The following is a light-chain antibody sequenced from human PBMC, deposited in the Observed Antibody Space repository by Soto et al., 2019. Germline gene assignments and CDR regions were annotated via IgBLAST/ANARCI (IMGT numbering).Light chain of an antibody. J-gene: IGLJ1*01. CDR3: SSYTSSSTLIYV. Sequence: QSSLTQPASVSGSPGQSITISCTGTSSDVGGYNYVSWYQQHPGKAPKLMIYEVSNRPSGVSNRFSGSKPGNTASLTISGLQAEDEADYYCSSYTSSSTLIYVVGKGTKVTV. V-gene: IGLV2-14*01. CDR2: EVS. CDR1: SSDVGGYNY.